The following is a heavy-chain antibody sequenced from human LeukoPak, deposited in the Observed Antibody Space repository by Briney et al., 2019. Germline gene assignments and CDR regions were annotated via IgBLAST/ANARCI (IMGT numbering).Heavy chain of an antibody. CDR3: ARLRYCGVSPRCAIRVDFDY. J-gene: IGHJ4*02. CDR1: GYTSTSYY. D-gene: IGHD2-21*01. V-gene: IGHV1-46*01. CDR2: INPSGGST. Sequence: ASVKVSCKASGYTSTSYYMHWVRQAPGQGLEWMGIINPSGGSTSYAQKFQGRVTMTRDTSTSTVYMELSSLRSEDTAVYYCARLRYCGVSPRCAIRVDFDYWGQGTLVTVSS.